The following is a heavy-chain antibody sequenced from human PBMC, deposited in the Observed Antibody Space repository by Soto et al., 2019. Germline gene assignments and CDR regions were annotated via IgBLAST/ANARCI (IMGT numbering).Heavy chain of an antibody. V-gene: IGHV1-69*13. CDR2: IIPIFGTA. CDR3: ARVDIVVVPAAMGSRGYYYYGMDV. CDR1: GGTFSSYA. J-gene: IGHJ6*02. D-gene: IGHD2-2*01. Sequence: SVKVSCKASGGTFSSYAISWVRQAPGQGLEWMGGIIPIFGTANYAQKFQGRVTITADESTSTAYMELSSLRSEDTAVYYCARVDIVVVPAAMGSRGYYYYGMDVWGQGTTVTVSS.